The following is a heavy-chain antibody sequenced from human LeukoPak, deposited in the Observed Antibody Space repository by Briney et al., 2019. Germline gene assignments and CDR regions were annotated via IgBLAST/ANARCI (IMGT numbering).Heavy chain of an antibody. CDR3: ARGPGYCSSTSCYEDYYYYYGMDV. V-gene: IGHV1-18*01. Sequence: ASVKVSCKASGYTFTSYGISWVRQAPGQGLEWMGWISAYNGNTNYAQKLQGRVTMTTDTSTSTAYMELRSLRSDDTAVYHCARGPGYCSSTSCYEDYYYYYGMDVWGQGTTVTVSS. D-gene: IGHD2-2*01. J-gene: IGHJ6*02. CDR1: GYTFTSYG. CDR2: ISAYNGNT.